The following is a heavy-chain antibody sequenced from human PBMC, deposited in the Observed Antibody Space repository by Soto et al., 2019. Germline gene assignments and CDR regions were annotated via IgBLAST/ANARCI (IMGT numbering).Heavy chain of an antibody. CDR1: GDSVSSNRAA. CDR2: TYYRSKCYN. CDR3: ARASLPYAMVLAGIISGYYYSMDV. D-gene: IGHD3-10*01. J-gene: IGHJ6*02. V-gene: IGHV6-1*01. Sequence: LSLTCPISGDSVSSNRAACNWIRQSPSRGLAWMRRTYYRSKCYNDYAVSVKSRITIDPYTSKKQFSLQLNSVTPEDTAVHHCARASLPYAMVLAGIISGYYYSMDVCGHGTNVTVSS.